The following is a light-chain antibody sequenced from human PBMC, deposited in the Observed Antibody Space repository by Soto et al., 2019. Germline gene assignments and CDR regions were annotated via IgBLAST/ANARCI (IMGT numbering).Light chain of an antibody. Sequence: DIVLTQSPGTLSLSPWERATLSCRASRSVSSNFLAWYQQKPGQAPRLLIYGASSRATGIPDRFSGSGSGTDFTVTISRLEPEDFAVYYCQQYGSSPITFGQGTRLEIK. CDR3: QQYGSSPIT. CDR2: GAS. J-gene: IGKJ5*01. CDR1: RSVSSNF. V-gene: IGKV3-20*01.